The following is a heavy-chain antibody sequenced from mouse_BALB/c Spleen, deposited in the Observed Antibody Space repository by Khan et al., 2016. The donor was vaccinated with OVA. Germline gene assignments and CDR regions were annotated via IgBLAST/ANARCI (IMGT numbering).Heavy chain of an antibody. CDR2: ISYSGST. CDR1: GYSITSGYV. J-gene: IGHJ2*01. V-gene: IGHV3-2*02. Sequence: EVKLLESGPGLVKPSQSLSLTCTVTGYSITSGYVWYLIRQFPGNKLEWIGYISYSGSTNYNPSLKSRISITRDTSKNQFFLQLNSVTTEDTATSYCARTARIKYWGQGTTLTVSS. CDR3: ARTARIKY. D-gene: IGHD1-2*01.